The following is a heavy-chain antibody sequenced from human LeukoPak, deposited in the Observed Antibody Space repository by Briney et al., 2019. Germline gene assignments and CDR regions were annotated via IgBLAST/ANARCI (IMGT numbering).Heavy chain of an antibody. J-gene: IGHJ4*02. CDR1: GGSISSGGYY. CDR2: IYYSGST. CDR3: ARNADYYDSSGYFRFDY. V-gene: IGHV4-31*03. D-gene: IGHD3-22*01. Sequence: SQTLSLTCTVSGGSISSGGYYWSWIRQHPGKGLEWIGYIYYSGSTYYNPSLKSRVTISVDTSKNQFSLKLSSVTAADTAVYYCARNADYYDSSGYFRFDYWGQGTLVTVSS.